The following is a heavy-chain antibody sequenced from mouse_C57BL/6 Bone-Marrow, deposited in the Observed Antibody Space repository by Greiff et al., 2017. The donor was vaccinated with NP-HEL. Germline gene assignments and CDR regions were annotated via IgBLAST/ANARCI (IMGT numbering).Heavy chain of an antibody. V-gene: IGHV2-5*01. CDR2: IWRGGST. Sequence: VHLVESGPGLVQPSQSLSITCTVSGFSLTSYGVHWVRQSPGKGLEWLGVIWRGGSTDYNAAFMSRLSITKDNSKGQVFFKMNSLQADDTAIYYCAKKDSSGYVMDYWGQGTSVTVSS. J-gene: IGHJ4*01. D-gene: IGHD3-2*02. CDR1: GFSLTSYG. CDR3: AKKDSSGYVMDY.